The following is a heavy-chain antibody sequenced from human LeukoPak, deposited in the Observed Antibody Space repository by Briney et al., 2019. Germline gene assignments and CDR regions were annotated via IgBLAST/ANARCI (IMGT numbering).Heavy chain of an antibody. V-gene: IGHV3-53*01. CDR1: GFTVSSNY. D-gene: IGHD3-16*02. Sequence: GGSLRLSCAASGFTVSSNYMSWVRQAPGKGLEWVSVIYSGGSTYYADSVKGRSTISRDNSKNTLYLQMNSLRAEDTAVYYCARVSASNYYYYYMDVWGKGTTVTISS. CDR3: ARVSASNYYYYYMDV. CDR2: IYSGGST. J-gene: IGHJ6*03.